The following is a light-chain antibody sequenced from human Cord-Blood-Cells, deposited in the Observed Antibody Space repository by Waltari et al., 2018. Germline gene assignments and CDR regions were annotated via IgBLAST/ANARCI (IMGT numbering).Light chain of an antibody. Sequence: ELVRTYSPASLAVARGERATLSCRASQSVSSNLAWYQQKPGQAPRLLIYGASTRVTCIPARFSGSGSWREFTLNIISLQSEDFAVHYCQQYNHSVTLLGGTTLQI. J-gene: IGKJ4*01. CDR3: QQYNHSVT. CDR1: QSVSSN. CDR2: GAS. V-gene: IGKV3-15*01.